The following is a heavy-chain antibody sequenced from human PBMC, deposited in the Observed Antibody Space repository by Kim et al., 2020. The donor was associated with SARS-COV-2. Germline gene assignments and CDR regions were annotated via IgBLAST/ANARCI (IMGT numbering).Heavy chain of an antibody. CDR3: ATFSSTWTDYYFGMDV. V-gene: IGHV7-4-1*02. CDR2: INTNTGNP. J-gene: IGHJ6*02. Sequence: ASVKVSCKASGYTFTNYFMNWVRQAPGQGLEWMGLINTNTGNPTFAQGFTGRFVFSLDTSVSTAFLHISSLQAEDTAVYYCATFSSTWTDYYFGMDVWGQ. CDR1: GYTFTNYF. D-gene: IGHD6-13*01.